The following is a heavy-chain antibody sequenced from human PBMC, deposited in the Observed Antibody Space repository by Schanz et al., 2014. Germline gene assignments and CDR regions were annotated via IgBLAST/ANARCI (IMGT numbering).Heavy chain of an antibody. CDR2: ISRSSSTI. D-gene: IGHD1-26*01. J-gene: IGHJ4*02. V-gene: IGHV3-48*01. CDR3: ARDSGSHYLVDY. CDR1: AFIFRSYS. Sequence: EVQLVESGGGVVQPGGSLRLSCAASAFIFRSYSMHWVRQAPGKGLEWVSYISRSSSTIYYADSVRGRFTISRDNAKNSLYLQMNSLRAEDTAVYYCARDSGSHYLVDYWGQGTLVTVSS.